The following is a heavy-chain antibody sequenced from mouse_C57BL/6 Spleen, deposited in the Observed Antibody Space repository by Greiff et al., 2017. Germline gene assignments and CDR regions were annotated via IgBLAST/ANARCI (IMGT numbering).Heavy chain of an antibody. D-gene: IGHD2-4*01. J-gene: IGHJ2*01. V-gene: IGHV5-4*01. CDR2: ISDGGSYT. CDR3: ARDGAYDYDY. CDR1: GFTFSSYA. Sequence: EVMLVESGGGLVKPGGSLKLSCAASGFTFSSYAMSWVRQTPEKRLEWVATISDGGSYTYYPDNVKGRFTISRDNAKNNLYLQMSHLKSEDTAMYYCARDGAYDYDYWGQGTTRTVSS.